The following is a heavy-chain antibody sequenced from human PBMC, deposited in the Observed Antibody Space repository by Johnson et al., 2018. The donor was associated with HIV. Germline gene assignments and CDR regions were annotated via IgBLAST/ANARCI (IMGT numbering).Heavy chain of an antibody. D-gene: IGHD6-19*01. CDR3: ARAIDQGYSSGWSSDVYDI. V-gene: IGHV3-NL1*01. J-gene: IGHJ3*02. Sequence: QVQLVESGGGVVQPGRSLRLSCAASRFTFSNYGMHWVRQAPGKGLESVSVVYSGGTTHYADSVKGRFTISRDNSKNTLYLQMNSLRVEDTAVYYCARAIDQGYSSGWSSDVYDIWGQGTMVTVSA. CDR1: RFTFSNYG. CDR2: VYSGGTT.